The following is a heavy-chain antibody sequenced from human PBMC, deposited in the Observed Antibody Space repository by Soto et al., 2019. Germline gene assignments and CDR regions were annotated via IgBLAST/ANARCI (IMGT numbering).Heavy chain of an antibody. J-gene: IGHJ4*02. CDR1: GYTFTSDY. CDR2: INPSGGST. CDR3: ARVYVGAITKVFDY. D-gene: IGHD1-26*01. V-gene: IGHV1-46*01. Sequence: ASVKVSCKASGYTFTSDYMHWVRQAPGQGLEWMGIINPSGGSTSYAQKFQGRVTMTRDTSTSTVYMELSSLRSEDTAVHSCARVYVGAITKVFDYWGQGTLVTVSS.